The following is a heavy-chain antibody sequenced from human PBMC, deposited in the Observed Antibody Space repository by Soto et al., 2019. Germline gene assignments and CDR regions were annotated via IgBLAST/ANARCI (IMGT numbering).Heavy chain of an antibody. V-gene: IGHV3-23*01. J-gene: IGHJ5*02. CDR3: AKDAVPYNGKWDWFDT. Sequence: QFLESGGGLVQPGGSLRVHCVASGFTFGDYAMSWVRQAPGKGLEWVSSIGGTGSDTYYAASVKGRFTISRDNSKSTLYLQINNLRVDETAIYDCAKDAVPYNGKWDWFDTWGQGTLVTVSS. CDR1: GFTFGDYA. CDR2: IGGTGSDT. D-gene: IGHD1-20*01.